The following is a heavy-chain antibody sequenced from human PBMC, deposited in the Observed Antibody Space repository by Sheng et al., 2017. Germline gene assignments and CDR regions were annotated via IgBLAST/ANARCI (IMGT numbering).Heavy chain of an antibody. CDR1: GGSFSGYY. Sequence: QVQLQQWGAGLLKPSETLSLTCAVYGGSFSGYYWSWIRQPPGKGLEWIGEINHSGSTNYNPSLKSRVTISVDTSKNQFSLKLSSVTAADTAVYYCARGRLIYGSGSYLATPTYYFDYWGQGTLVTVSS. CDR2: INHSGST. V-gene: IGHV4-34*01. D-gene: IGHD3-10*01. CDR3: ARGRLIYGSGSYLATPTYYFDY. J-gene: IGHJ4*02.